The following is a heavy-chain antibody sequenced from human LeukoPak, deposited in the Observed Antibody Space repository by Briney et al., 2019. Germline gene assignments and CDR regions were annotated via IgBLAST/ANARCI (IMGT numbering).Heavy chain of an antibody. CDR2: MNEDGSKK. J-gene: IGHJ3*02. V-gene: IGHV3-7*03. CDR3: ARAMNHAFNI. CDR1: GFTFTNAW. Sequence: GGSLRLSCAASGFTFTNAWMNWVRQAPGKGLEWVANMNEDGSKKYYVGSVRGRFTISRDNAKTSLYLQVSSLRAEDTAVYYCARAMNHAFNIWGQGAMVTVSS.